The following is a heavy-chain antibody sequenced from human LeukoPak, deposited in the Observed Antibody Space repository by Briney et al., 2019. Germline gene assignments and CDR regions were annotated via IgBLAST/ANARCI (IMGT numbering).Heavy chain of an antibody. Sequence: PSETLSLTCAVYGGSFSGYYWSWIRQPPGKGLEWIGEINHSGSTNYNPSLKSRVTISVDTFKNQFSLKLSSVTAADTAVYYCARSLRFLAGGYFDYWGQGTLVTVSS. CDR1: GGSFSGYY. J-gene: IGHJ4*02. V-gene: IGHV4-34*01. D-gene: IGHD3-3*01. CDR2: INHSGST. CDR3: ARSLRFLAGGYFDY.